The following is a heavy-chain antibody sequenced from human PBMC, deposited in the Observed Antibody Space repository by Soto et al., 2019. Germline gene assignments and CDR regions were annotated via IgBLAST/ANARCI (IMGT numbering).Heavy chain of an antibody. D-gene: IGHD3-3*01. J-gene: IGHJ6*02. V-gene: IGHV3-21*01. CDR2: ISSSSSYI. Sequence: VQLVVSGGGLVKPGGSLRLSCAASGFTFSRYRMNWVRQAPGKGLEWVSSISSSSSYIYYAESVKGRITISRDNAKNSLWLQMNGLRAEDTAVYYCARESASTFGVVIEPYMDVWGQGTTVTVSS. CDR3: ARESASTFGVVIEPYMDV. CDR1: GFTFSRYR.